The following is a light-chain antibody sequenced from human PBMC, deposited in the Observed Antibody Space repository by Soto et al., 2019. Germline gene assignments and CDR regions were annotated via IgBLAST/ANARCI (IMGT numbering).Light chain of an antibody. Sequence: QPVLTQPPSASGTPGQRVTISCSGSSSNIGSNTVNWYQQLPGTAPKVLMYSNDQRPSGVPDRFSGSKSGTSASLAISGLQSGDEADYYCAAWDGSLSAWVFGGGTKVTVL. CDR3: AAWDGSLSAWV. CDR2: SND. V-gene: IGLV1-44*01. J-gene: IGLJ3*02. CDR1: SSNIGSNT.